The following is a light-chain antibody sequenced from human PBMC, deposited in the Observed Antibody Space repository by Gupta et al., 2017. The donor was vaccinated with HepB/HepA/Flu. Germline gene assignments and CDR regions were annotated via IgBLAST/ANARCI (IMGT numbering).Light chain of an antibody. J-gene: IGKJ1*01. CDR3: QQDGTSPWT. Sequence: EIVLTQSPAALSLSPGERATLSCGTSQIVTRNYLAWYQQKPGLAPRLLIYDAFKRATGIPDRFSGSGSGTDFTLTISRLEPEDFAVYYCQQDGTSPWTFGQGTKVEIK. CDR2: DAF. V-gene: IGKV3D-20*01. CDR1: QIVTRNY.